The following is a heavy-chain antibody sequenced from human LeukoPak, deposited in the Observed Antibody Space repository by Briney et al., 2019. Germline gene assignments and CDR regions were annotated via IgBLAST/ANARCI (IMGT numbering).Heavy chain of an antibody. J-gene: IGHJ4*02. CDR3: ARDPTDCGGDCYAQYYFDY. D-gene: IGHD2-21*01. V-gene: IGHV1-18*01. CDR2: ISAYNGNT. CDR1: GYTFTSYG. Sequence: ASVKVSCKASGYTFTSYGISWVRQAPGQGLEWMGWISAYNGNTNYAQKLQGRVTMTTDTSTSTAYMELRSLKSDDTAVYYCARDPTDCGGDCYAQYYFDYWGQGTLVTVSS.